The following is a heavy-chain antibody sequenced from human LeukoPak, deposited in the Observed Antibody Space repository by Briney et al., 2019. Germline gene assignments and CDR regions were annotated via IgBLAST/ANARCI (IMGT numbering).Heavy chain of an antibody. V-gene: IGHV4-61*02. Sequence: SETLSLTCTVSGGSISSGSYYWSWIRQPAGKGPEWIGRIYTSGSTNYNPSLKSRVTISVDTSKNQFSLKLSSVTAADTAVYYCARDRRDTALDYYYMDVWGKGTTVTISS. J-gene: IGHJ6*03. CDR2: IYTSGST. CDR1: GGSISSGSYY. CDR3: ARDRRDTALDYYYMDV. D-gene: IGHD5-18*01.